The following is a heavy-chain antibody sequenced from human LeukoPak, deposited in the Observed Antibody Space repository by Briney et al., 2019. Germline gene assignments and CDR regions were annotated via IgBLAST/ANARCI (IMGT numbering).Heavy chain of an antibody. CDR1: GYTFTSYY. Sequence: ASVKVSCKASGYTFTSYYMHWVRQPPGQGLDWMAIIYPSGGSTSYVQKFQGRVTMARDTSTSTVYMELSSLRSEDTAVYYCARQGAGSANFDYWGQGTLVTVSS. D-gene: IGHD1-14*01. CDR2: IYPSGGST. J-gene: IGHJ4*02. CDR3: ARQGAGSANFDY. V-gene: IGHV1-46*01.